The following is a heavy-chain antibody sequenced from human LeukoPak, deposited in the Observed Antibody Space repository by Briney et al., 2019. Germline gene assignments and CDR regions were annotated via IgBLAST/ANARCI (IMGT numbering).Heavy chain of an antibody. CDR2: ISSSSSYI. V-gene: IGHV3-21*01. J-gene: IGHJ4*02. CDR1: GFTFSSYS. D-gene: IGHD3-3*01. Sequence: PGGSLRLSCADSGFTFSSYSMNWVRQAPGKGLEWVSSISSSSSYIYYADSVKGRFTISRDNAKNSLYLQMNSLRAEDTAVYYCARAPAYYDFWSGYYEPYYFDYWGQGTLVTVSS. CDR3: ARAPAYYDFWSGYYEPYYFDY.